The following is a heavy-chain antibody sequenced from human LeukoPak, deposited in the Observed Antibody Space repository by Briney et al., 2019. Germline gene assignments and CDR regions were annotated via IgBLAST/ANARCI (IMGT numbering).Heavy chain of an antibody. D-gene: IGHD1-26*01. J-gene: IGHJ5*02. CDR1: GYTFTGYY. CDR3: ARAHGSYYSWFDP. V-gene: IGHV1-2*02. Sequence: ASVKVSCKASGYTFTGYYMHWVRQAPGQGLEWMGWINPNSGGTNYAQEFQGRVTMTRDTSISTAYMELSRLRSDDTAVYYCARAHGSYYSWFDPWGQGTLVTVSS. CDR2: INPNSGGT.